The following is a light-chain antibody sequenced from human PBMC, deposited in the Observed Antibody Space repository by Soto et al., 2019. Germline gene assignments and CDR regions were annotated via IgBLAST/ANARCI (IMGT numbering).Light chain of an antibody. Sequence: DIVMTQSPATLSVSPGERATVSCRASQSISRHLAWYQQKPGQAPRLLIYDASTRAAGIPDRFSGSGPGTEFTLTISSLQSEDLAVYYCQQYNNWPGWTFARGTKVEIK. J-gene: IGKJ1*01. CDR2: DAS. CDR3: QQYNNWPGWT. CDR1: QSISRH. V-gene: IGKV3-15*01.